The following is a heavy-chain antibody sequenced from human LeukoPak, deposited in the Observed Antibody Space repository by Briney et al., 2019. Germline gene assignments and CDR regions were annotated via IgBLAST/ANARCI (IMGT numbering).Heavy chain of an antibody. CDR3: ARASNFDY. CDR1: GYIFTNYW. CDR2: INPSDSDT. V-gene: IGHV5-51*01. J-gene: IGHJ4*02. Sequence: GESPKISCKCSGYIFTNYWIGLGRHMPGRGIEWMVIINPSDSDTRYSPSFQAQVTISADKSISTAYLQWSRLKASDSAMYYCARASNFDYWGQGTLVTVSS.